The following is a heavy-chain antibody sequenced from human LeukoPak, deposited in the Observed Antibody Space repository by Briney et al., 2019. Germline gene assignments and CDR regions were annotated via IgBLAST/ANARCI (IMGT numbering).Heavy chain of an antibody. Sequence: PSETLSLTCTVSGGSISSSSHYWGWIRQPPGNGLEWIGTIYYSGHTYYNPSLKSRVTISVDTSKNQFSLKLSSVTAADTAVYYCARHRRDHDFWSGSNPTHYYYYMDVWGKGTTVTVSS. V-gene: IGHV4-39*01. CDR1: GGSISSSSHY. D-gene: IGHD3-3*01. CDR3: ARHRRDHDFWSGSNPTHYYYYMDV. J-gene: IGHJ6*03. CDR2: IYYSGHT.